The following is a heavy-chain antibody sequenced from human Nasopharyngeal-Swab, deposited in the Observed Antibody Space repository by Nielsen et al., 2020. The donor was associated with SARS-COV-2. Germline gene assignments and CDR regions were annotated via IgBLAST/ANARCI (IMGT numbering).Heavy chain of an antibody. V-gene: IGHV1-18*01. J-gene: IGHJ4*02. CDR1: GYTFTSYG. D-gene: IGHD4-17*01. CDR2: ISAYNGNT. CDR3: ATPMTTVTSFDY. Sequence: ASVKVSCKASGYTFTSYGISWVRQAPGQGLEWMGWISAYNGNTNYAQKLQGRVTMTTDTSTSTAYTELSSLRSEDTAVYYCATPMTTVTSFDYWGQGTLVTVSS.